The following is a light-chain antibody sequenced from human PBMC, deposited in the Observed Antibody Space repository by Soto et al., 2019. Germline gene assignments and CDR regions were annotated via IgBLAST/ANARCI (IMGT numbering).Light chain of an antibody. V-gene: IGLV2-14*01. CDR1: SSDVGGYNY. CDR2: AVS. Sequence: QSVLTQPASVSGSPGQSITISCTGTSSDVGGYNYVSWYQQHPGKAPKLMIYAVSNRPSGVSNRFSGSKSRNTASLTISGLQAEDEADYYCNSYTSSSTLVFGTGTKVTVL. J-gene: IGLJ1*01. CDR3: NSYTSSSTLV.